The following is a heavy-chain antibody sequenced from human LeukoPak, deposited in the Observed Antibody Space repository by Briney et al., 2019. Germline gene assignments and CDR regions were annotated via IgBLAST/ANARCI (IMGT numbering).Heavy chain of an antibody. CDR1: GFNLRNYD. CDR2: ISSSGSTI. V-gene: IGHV3-48*03. D-gene: IGHD5-18*01. CDR3: ARDRGYNYGDFDY. J-gene: IGHJ4*02. Sequence: GRSLRLSCAASGFNLRNYDMNWVRQAPGKGLEWVSYISSSGSTIYYADSVKGRFTISRDNAKNSLYLQMNSLRAEDTAVYYCARDRGYNYGDFDYWGRGTLVTVSS.